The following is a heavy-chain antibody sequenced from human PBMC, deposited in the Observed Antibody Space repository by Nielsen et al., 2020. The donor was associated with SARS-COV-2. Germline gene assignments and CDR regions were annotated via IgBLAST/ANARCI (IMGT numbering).Heavy chain of an antibody. CDR2: IYYSGST. V-gene: IGHV4-31*03. CDR3: ARRRRHRYSSNAAEIDY. D-gene: IGHD6-13*01. J-gene: IGHJ4*02. Sequence: LRLSCTVSGGSISSGGYYWSWIRQHPGKGLEWIGYIYYSGSTYYNPSLKSRVTISVDTSKNQFSLKLSSVTAADTAVYYCARRRRHRYSSNAAEIDYWGQGTLVTVSS. CDR1: GGSISSGGYY.